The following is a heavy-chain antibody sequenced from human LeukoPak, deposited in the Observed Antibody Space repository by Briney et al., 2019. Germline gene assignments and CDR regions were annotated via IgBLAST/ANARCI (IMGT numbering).Heavy chain of an antibody. V-gene: IGHV4-59*08. J-gene: IGHJ4*02. CDR3: ARHGVRDGYNYLLWDY. Sequence: NTSETLSLTCTVSGGSISSYYWSWIRQPPGKGLEWIGYIYYSGSTNYNPSLKSRVTISVDTSKNQFSLKLSSVTAADTAVYYCARHGVRDGYNYLLWDYWGQGTLVTVSS. CDR2: IYYSGST. CDR1: GGSISSYY. D-gene: IGHD5-24*01.